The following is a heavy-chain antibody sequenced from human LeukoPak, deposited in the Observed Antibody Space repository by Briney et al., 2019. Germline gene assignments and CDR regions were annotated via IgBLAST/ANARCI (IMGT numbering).Heavy chain of an antibody. V-gene: IGHV1-2*02. CDR3: AREAGPYYYGSGSYYSSNFDY. Sequence: ASVKVSCKASGYTFTGYYMHWVRQAPGQGLEWMGWISPNSGGTNYAQKFQGRVTMTRDTSISTAYMELSRLRSDDTAVYYCAREAGPYYYGSGSYYSSNFDYWGQGTLVTVSS. D-gene: IGHD3-10*01. J-gene: IGHJ4*02. CDR1: GYTFTGYY. CDR2: ISPNSGGT.